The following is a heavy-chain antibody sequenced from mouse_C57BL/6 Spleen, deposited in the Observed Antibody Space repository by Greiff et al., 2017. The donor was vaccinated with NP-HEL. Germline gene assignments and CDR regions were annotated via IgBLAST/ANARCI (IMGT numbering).Heavy chain of an antibody. J-gene: IGHJ4*01. V-gene: IGHV2-5*01. CDR3: AKKEDLTGTMDY. CDR2: IWRGGST. D-gene: IGHD4-1*01. CDR1: GFSLTSYG. Sequence: VMLVESGPGLVQPSQSLSITCTVSGFSLTSYGVHWVRQSPGKGLEWLGVIWRGGSTDYNAAFMSRLSITKDNSKSQVFFKMNSLQADDTAIYYCAKKEDLTGTMDYWGQGTSVTVSS.